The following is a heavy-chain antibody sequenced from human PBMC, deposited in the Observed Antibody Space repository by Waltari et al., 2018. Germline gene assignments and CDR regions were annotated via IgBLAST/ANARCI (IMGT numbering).Heavy chain of an antibody. CDR1: GGTFSSYA. CDR3: ARVDAVDYYGSGSYDY. V-gene: IGHV1-69*05. CDR2: IIPIFGTA. D-gene: IGHD3-10*01. Sequence: QVQLVQSGAEVKKPGSSVKVSCKASGGTFSSYAISWVRPAPGQGLEWMGGIIPIFGTANDAQKFQGRVTITTDESTSTAYMELSSLRSEDTAVYYCARVDAVDYYGSGSYDYWGQGTLVTVSS. J-gene: IGHJ4*02.